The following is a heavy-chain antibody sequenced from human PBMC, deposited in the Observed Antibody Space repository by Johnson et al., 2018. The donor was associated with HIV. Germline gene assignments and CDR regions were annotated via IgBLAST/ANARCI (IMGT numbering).Heavy chain of an antibody. J-gene: IGHJ3*02. D-gene: IGHD2-21*01. CDR1: GFTFNSYW. Sequence: QVQLVESGGGLIQPGGSLRLSCAASGFTFNSYWMTWVRQAPGKGLEWVAVISYDGSNQYYADSVKGRFTISRDNSKNTLYLQMNSLRAEDTAVYYCAIIPAGNGFNMWGQGTLVTVSS. V-gene: IGHV3-30*03. CDR3: AIIPAGNGFNM. CDR2: ISYDGSNQ.